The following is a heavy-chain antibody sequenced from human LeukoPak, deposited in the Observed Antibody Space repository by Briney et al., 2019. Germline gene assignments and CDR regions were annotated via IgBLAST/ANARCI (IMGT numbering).Heavy chain of an antibody. CDR3: ASCYGDCAQSADDAFDI. V-gene: IGHV3-30-3*01. Sequence: GGSLRLSCAGSGFTFSSYAMHWVRQAPGKGLEWVAVISYDGSNKYYADSVKGRFTISRDNSKNTLYPQMNSLRAEDTAVYYCASCYGDCAQSADDAFDIWGQGTMVTVSS. CDR2: ISYDGSNK. J-gene: IGHJ3*02. D-gene: IGHD4-17*01. CDR1: GFTFSSYA.